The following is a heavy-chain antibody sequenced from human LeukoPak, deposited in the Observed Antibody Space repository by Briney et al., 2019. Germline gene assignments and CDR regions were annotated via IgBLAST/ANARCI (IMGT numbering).Heavy chain of an antibody. CDR2: INPNSGGT. J-gene: IGHJ4*02. D-gene: IGHD4-11*01. V-gene: IGHV1-2*02. CDR1: GYTFTGYY. CDR3: ARDETYSSYVSDY. Sequence: GASVKVSCKASGYTFTGYYMHWVRQAPGQGLEWMGWINPNSGGTNYAQKFQGRVTMTRDTSISTAYMELSRLRSDDTAVYYCARDETYSSYVSDYWGQGTLVTVSS.